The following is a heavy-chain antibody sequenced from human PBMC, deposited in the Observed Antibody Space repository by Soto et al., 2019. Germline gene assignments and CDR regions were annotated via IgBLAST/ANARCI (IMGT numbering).Heavy chain of an antibody. D-gene: IGHD3-22*01. J-gene: IGHJ4*02. CDR2: INAGNGNT. CDR3: AREMYYYDSSGYYSLYY. Sequence: QVQLVQSGAEVKKPGASVKVSCKASGYTFTSYAMHWVRQAPGQRLEWMGWINAGNGNTKYSQKFQGRVTITRDTSASTAYMELSSLSSEDTAVYYCAREMYYYDSSGYYSLYYWGQGTLVTVSS. CDR1: GYTFTSYA. V-gene: IGHV1-3*01.